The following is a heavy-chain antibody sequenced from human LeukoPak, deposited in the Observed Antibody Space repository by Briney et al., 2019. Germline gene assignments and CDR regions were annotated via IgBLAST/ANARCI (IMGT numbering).Heavy chain of an antibody. CDR1: GFTVSGNS. V-gene: IGHV3-53*01. CDR2: IYSGGST. Sequence: GGSLRLSCAASGFTVSGNSMSWVRQAPGKGVEWVSVIYSGGSTYYADSVKGRFTISRDNSKNTLYHQMNSLRAEDTAVYYCTTEAWFGEFGFDYWGQGTLVTVSS. CDR3: TTEAWFGEFGFDY. J-gene: IGHJ4*02. D-gene: IGHD3-10*01.